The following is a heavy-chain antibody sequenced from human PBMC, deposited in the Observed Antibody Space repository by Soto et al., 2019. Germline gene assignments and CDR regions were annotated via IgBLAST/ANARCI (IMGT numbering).Heavy chain of an antibody. Sequence: QVQLVQSGAEVQKPGSSVKVSCKASGGTFSSYAISWVRQAPGQGLEWMGGIIPIFGTANYAQKFQGRVTITADESTSTAYMELSSLRSEDTAVYYCARQGSSYCSGGSCYPEDYYYYGMDVWGQGTTVTVSS. CDR2: IIPIFGTA. V-gene: IGHV1-69*01. CDR1: GGTFSSYA. J-gene: IGHJ6*02. CDR3: ARQGSSYCSGGSCYPEDYYYYGMDV. D-gene: IGHD2-15*01.